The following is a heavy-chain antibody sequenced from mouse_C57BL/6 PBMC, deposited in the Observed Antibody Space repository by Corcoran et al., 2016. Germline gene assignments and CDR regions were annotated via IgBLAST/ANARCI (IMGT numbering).Heavy chain of an antibody. Sequence: EVLLQQSGPELVKPGASVKISCKASGYTFTDYYMNWVKQSHGKSLEWIGDINPNNGGTSYNQKFKGKATLTVDKSSSTAYMELRSLTSEDSAVYYCARREDSSGLFAYWGQGTLVTVSA. CDR3: ARREDSSGLFAY. CDR1: GYTFTDYY. J-gene: IGHJ3*01. D-gene: IGHD3-2*02. V-gene: IGHV1-26*01. CDR2: INPNNGGT.